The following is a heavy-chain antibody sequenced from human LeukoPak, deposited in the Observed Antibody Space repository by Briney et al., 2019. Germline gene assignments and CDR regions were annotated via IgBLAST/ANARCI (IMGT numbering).Heavy chain of an antibody. V-gene: IGHV3-53*01. J-gene: IGHJ4*02. Sequence: GGFLRLSCAASGLTVSSSHMSWVRQAPGKGLEWVSVIYAGGTIYYAASVKGRFTISRDSSKNTLYLQMNSLRAADTAVYYCARDFSDRAFDYWGQGTLVTVSS. CDR3: ARDFSDRAFDY. CDR1: GLTVSSSH. D-gene: IGHD2-21*01. CDR2: IYAGGTI.